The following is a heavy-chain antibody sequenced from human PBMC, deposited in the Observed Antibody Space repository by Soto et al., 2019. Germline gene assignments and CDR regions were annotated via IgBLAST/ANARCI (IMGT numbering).Heavy chain of an antibody. V-gene: IGHV3-23*01. CDR3: AVYYDCIWGSYRPIDY. CDR1: GFTFSSYA. J-gene: IGHJ4*02. D-gene: IGHD3-16*02. CDR2: ISSSGGNI. Sequence: GGSLRLSCAASGFTFSSYAMSWVRQAPGKGLEWVSAISSSGGNIYYADSVKGRFTISRDNAKNTLYLQMNSLRAEDTAVYYCAVYYDCIWGSYRPIDYWGQGTLVTVSS.